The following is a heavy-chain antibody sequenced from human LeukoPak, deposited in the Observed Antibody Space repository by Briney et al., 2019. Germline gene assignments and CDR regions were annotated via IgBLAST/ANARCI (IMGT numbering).Heavy chain of an antibody. CDR2: INHSGST. CDR1: GGSFSGYY. J-gene: IGHJ5*02. Sequence: PSETLSLTCAVYGGSFSGYYWSWIRQPPGKGLEWIGEINHSGSTNYNPSLKSRVTISVDTSKNQFSLKLSSVTAADTAVYYCARVRRLGYCSSTSCYANRSPYNWFDPWGQGTLVTVSS. CDR3: ARVRRLGYCSSTSCYANRSPYNWFDP. D-gene: IGHD2-2*01. V-gene: IGHV4-34*01.